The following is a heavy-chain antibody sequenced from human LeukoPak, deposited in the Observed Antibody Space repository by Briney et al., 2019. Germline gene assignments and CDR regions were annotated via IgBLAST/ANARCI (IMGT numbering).Heavy chain of an antibody. Sequence: SETLSLTCTVSGGSITSYYWSWIRQPPGKGLEWIGYIYYSGSTNYIPSLRSRLTISVDTSKNQFSLRLSSVTAADTAVYYCARDAWFGAGRTFAYWGQGTLVTVSS. D-gene: IGHD3-10*01. CDR1: GGSITSYY. CDR3: ARDAWFGAGRTFAY. CDR2: IYYSGST. J-gene: IGHJ4*02. V-gene: IGHV4-59*12.